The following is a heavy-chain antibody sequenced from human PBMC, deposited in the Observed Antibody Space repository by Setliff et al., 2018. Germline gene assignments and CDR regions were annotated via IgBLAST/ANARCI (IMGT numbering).Heavy chain of an antibody. CDR2: IFYSGRT. Sequence: SETLSLTCTFSGASITNINYYWGLIRQPPGKGLEWIGSIFYSGRTFYNPSLKSRVTISVDTSKNQSSLTLSSVTAADTAVYYCARLPNYVWGSPVDYWGQGTLVTVSS. V-gene: IGHV4-39*01. CDR3: ARLPNYVWGSPVDY. CDR1: GASITNINYY. J-gene: IGHJ4*02. D-gene: IGHD3-16*01.